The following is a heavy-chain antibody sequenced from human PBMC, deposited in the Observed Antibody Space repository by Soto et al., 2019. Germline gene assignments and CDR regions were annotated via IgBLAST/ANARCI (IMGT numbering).Heavy chain of an antibody. CDR3: AREGIAVAGIDY. CDR2: IWYDGSNK. Sequence: QVQLVESGGGVVQPGRSLRLSCAASGFTFSSYGMHWVRQAPGKGLEWVAVIWYDGSNKYYADSVKGRFTISRDNSKNTLYLQMNSLRAEDTAVYYCAREGIAVAGIDYRGQGTLVTVSS. CDR1: GFTFSSYG. D-gene: IGHD6-19*01. V-gene: IGHV3-33*01. J-gene: IGHJ4*02.